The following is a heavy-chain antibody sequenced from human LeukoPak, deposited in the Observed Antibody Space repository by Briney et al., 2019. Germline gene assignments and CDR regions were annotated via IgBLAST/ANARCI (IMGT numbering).Heavy chain of an antibody. J-gene: IGHJ6*03. CDR1: GFTFSSYS. CDR3: ARDGPLRFSYYMDV. Sequence: PGGSLRLSCAASGFTFSSYSMNWVRQAPGKGLEWVSSISSSSSYIYYADSVKGRFTISRDNDKNSLYLQMNSLRAEDTAVYYCARDGPLRFSYYMDVWGKGTTVTVSS. CDR2: ISSSSSYI. D-gene: IGHD3-3*01. V-gene: IGHV3-21*01.